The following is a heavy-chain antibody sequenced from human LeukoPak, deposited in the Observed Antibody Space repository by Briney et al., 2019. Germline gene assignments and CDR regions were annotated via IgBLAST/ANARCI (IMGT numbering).Heavy chain of an antibody. CDR2: INQDGTEK. D-gene: IGHD7-27*01. Sequence: PGGSLRLSCAASGFTFTTYWMSWVRQLPGKGLEWVANINQDGTEKYYVDSVKGRFTISRDNAKNSLYLQMDSLRTEDTAVYYCVRDGSSWGNFDYWGQGTLVSVSS. J-gene: IGHJ4*02. V-gene: IGHV3-7*01. CDR3: VRDGSSWGNFDY. CDR1: GFTFTTYW.